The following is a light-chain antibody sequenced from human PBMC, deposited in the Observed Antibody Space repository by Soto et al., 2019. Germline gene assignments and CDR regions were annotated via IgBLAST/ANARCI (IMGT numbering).Light chain of an antibody. J-gene: IGLJ7*01. CDR2: SNN. CDR3: AAWDDSLNGPV. CDR1: SSNIGSNT. Sequence: QSVLTQPPSAYGTTGQRVTISCSGSSSNIGSNTVNWYQQLPGTAPKLLIYSNNQRPSGVPDRFSGSKSGTSASLAISGLQSEDEADYYCAAWDDSLNGPVFGGGTQLTVL. V-gene: IGLV1-44*01.